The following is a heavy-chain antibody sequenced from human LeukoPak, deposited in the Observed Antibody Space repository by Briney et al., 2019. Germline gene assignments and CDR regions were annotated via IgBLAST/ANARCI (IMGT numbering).Heavy chain of an antibody. V-gene: IGHV1-2*02. CDR2: INPNSGGT. CDR1: GYTFTGYY. D-gene: IGHD1-14*01. CDR3: ASEAENYYYYGMDV. J-gene: IGHJ6*02. Sequence: ASVKVSCKASGYTFTGYYMHWVRQAPGQGLEWMGWINPNSGGTNDAQKFQGRVTMTRDTSISTAYMELSRLRSDDTAVYYCASEAENYYYYGMDVWGQGTTVTVSS.